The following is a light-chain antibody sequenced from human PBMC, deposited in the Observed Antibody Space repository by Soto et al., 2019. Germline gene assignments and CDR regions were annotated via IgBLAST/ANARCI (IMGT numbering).Light chain of an antibody. J-gene: IGKJ4*01. CDR3: QQYENLPFT. Sequence: DLQMTQSPSSLSASVGDRVTIACQASQDISKYLNWYQQKPGKAPKLLIYDATNLETGVPLRFSGSGSGTDFTLSISSLQPEDIATYYCQQYENLPFTFGGGTKVEIK. CDR2: DAT. V-gene: IGKV1-33*01. CDR1: QDISKY.